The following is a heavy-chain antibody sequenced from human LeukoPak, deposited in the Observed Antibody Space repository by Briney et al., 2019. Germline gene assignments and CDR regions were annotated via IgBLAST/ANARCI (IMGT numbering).Heavy chain of an antibody. D-gene: IGHD2-21*01. J-gene: IGHJ4*02. CDR1: GVTFSSYE. V-gene: IGHV3-48*03. Sequence: GGSLRLSCAASGVTFSSYEMNWVRQAPGKGLEWVSYISSSGSTIYYADSVKGRFTISRDNSKNTLYLQMNSLRAEDTAIYYCATGAYFADWGQGTLVTVSS. CDR3: ATGAYFAD. CDR2: ISSSGSTI.